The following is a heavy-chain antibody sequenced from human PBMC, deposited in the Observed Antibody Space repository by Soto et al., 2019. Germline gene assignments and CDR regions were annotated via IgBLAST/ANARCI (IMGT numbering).Heavy chain of an antibody. CDR1: GYSISSGYY. D-gene: IGHD4-17*01. CDR3: ARESLPEDGGPLDY. CDR2: IYHSGST. V-gene: IGHV4-38-2*02. Sequence: PSEALSLTCAVSGYSISSGYYWGWIRQPPGKGLEWIGSIYHSGSTYYNPSLKSRVTISVDTSKNQFSLKLSSVTAADTAVYYCARESLPEDGGPLDYWGQGTLVTVPS. J-gene: IGHJ4*02.